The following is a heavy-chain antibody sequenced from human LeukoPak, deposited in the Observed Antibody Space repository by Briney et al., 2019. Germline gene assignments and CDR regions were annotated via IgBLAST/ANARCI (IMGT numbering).Heavy chain of an antibody. Sequence: GGSLRLSCEASGFXFSKAWMTWVRQAPGKGLEWVGRIKGKTDGGTTAYAAPVKGRFTISRDDSKNTVYLQMNSLKTEDTAVYFCSTDVGIVVLPPTTDYWGQGTLVTVSS. V-gene: IGHV3-15*01. CDR1: GFXFSKAW. D-gene: IGHD2-2*01. J-gene: IGHJ4*02. CDR2: IKGKTDGGTT. CDR3: STDVGIVVLPPTTDY.